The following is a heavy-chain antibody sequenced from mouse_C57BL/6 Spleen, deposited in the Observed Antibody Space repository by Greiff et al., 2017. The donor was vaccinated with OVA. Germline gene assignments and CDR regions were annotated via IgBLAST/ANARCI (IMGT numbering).Heavy chain of an antibody. J-gene: IGHJ1*03. D-gene: IGHD1-1*01. Sequence: EVQLVESGGGLVQPGGSLKLSCAASGFTFSDYGMAWVRQAPRKGPEWVAFISNLAYSIYYADTVTGRFTISREHAKNTLYLEMSSWRSEDTAMYYCARQDYYGSSYDWYFDVWGTGTTVTVSS. V-gene: IGHV5-15*01. CDR2: ISNLAYSI. CDR1: GFTFSDYG. CDR3: ARQDYYGSSYDWYFDV.